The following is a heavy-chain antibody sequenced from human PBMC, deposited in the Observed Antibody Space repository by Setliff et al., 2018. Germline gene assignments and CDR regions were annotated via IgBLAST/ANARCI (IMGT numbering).Heavy chain of an antibody. CDR3: ARVPGGSGANPWDEFDY. CDR1: GSTFSSYA. Sequence: GASVKVSCKASGSTFSSYAISWVRQAPGQGLEWMGGIIPIFGTANYAQKFQGRVTITADESTSTAYMELSGLRSEDTAVYYCARVPGGSGANPWDEFDYWGLGTLVTSPQ. CDR2: IIPIFGTA. J-gene: IGHJ4*02. V-gene: IGHV1-69*13. D-gene: IGHD3-10*01.